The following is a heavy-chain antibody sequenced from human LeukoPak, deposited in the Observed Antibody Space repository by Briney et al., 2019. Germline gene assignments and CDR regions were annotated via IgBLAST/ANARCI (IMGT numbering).Heavy chain of an antibody. CDR2: IHYTGTT. J-gene: IGHJ6*04. Sequence: KPSAPLPLTCTVSGGSISTHYWSWIRRPPGKGLEYIGYIHYTGTTNYKSSLRSRLTISVDTSKLQFSLKLGSVAAADTAVYYCARGSGSYRWFGMYVWGKGTTVTVSS. CDR1: GGSISTHY. V-gene: IGHV4-59*11. CDR3: ARGSGSYRWFGMYV. D-gene: IGHD3-10*01.